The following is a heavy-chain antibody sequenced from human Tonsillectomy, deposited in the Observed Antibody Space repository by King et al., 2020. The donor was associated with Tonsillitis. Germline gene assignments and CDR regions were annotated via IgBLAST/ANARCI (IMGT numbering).Heavy chain of an antibody. D-gene: IGHD1-14*01. CDR2: LSYDGGNK. CDR3: AKEGAGPFDS. V-gene: IGHV3-30*18. Sequence: VQLVESGGGVVQPGGSLRLSCKPSGFIFKSFGMHWVRQAPGKGLEWVASLSYDGGNKYYAESVKGRFTISRDNSEHTLSLQMNSLRGEDTAIYYCAKEGAGPFDSWGQGTLVTVSA. CDR1: GFIFKSFG. J-gene: IGHJ4*02.